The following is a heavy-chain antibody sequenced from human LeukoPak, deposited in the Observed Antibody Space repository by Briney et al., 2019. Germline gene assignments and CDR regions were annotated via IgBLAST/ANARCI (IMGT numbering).Heavy chain of an antibody. CDR1: GYTFTGYY. CDR2: ISPNSGGT. Sequence: ASVKVSCKASGYTFTGYYMHWVRQAPGQGLEWMGWISPNSGGTNYAQKFQGWVTMTRDTSISTAYMELSRLRSDDTAVYYCARDKSSSWYPLDYWGQGTLVTVSS. J-gene: IGHJ4*02. D-gene: IGHD6-13*01. CDR3: ARDKSSSWYPLDY. V-gene: IGHV1-2*04.